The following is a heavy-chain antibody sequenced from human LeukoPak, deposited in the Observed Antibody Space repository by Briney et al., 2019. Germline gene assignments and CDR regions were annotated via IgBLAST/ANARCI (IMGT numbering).Heavy chain of an antibody. CDR3: AKWGCTGGSCYPFAY. Sequence: GGSLRLSCAASGFTFGNYGMSWVRQAPGKGLEWVSAISGSGGSTYYADSVKGRFTISRDNSKNTLYLQMNSLRAEDTAVYYCAKWGCTGGSCYPFAYWGQGTLVTVSS. V-gene: IGHV3-23*01. J-gene: IGHJ4*02. D-gene: IGHD2-15*01. CDR1: GFTFGNYG. CDR2: ISGSGGST.